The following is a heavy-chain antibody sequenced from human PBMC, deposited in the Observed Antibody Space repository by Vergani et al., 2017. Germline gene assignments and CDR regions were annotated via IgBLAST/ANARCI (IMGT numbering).Heavy chain of an antibody. J-gene: IGHJ3*02. CDR1: GMSISNNNYY. CDR2: IYDGRNN. Sequence: QLQLQESGPRLVKPSETLSLTCSLSGMSISNNNYYWGWIRQPPGKGLEWIGSIYDGRNNNYSPSLKSRVSISVDTSKNQFSLNLTSVTAADTAVYYCARHLRQLARNDVFDIWGHGTWVTVSS. V-gene: IGHV4-39*01. D-gene: IGHD6-6*01. CDR3: ARHLRQLARNDVFDI.